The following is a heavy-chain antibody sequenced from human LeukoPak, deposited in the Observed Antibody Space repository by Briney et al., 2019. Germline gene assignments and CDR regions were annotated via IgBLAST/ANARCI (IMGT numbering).Heavy chain of an antibody. V-gene: IGHV1-69*04. CDR3: ASSLGYCSGGSCYPDY. CDR2: IIPILGIA. CDR1: GGTFSSYA. J-gene: IGHJ4*02. Sequence: SVKVSCKAPGGTFSSYAISWVRQAPGQGLEWMGRIIPILGIANYAQKFQGRVTITADKSTSTAYMELSSLRSEDTAVYYCASSLGYCSGGSCYPDYWGQGTLVTVSS. D-gene: IGHD2-15*01.